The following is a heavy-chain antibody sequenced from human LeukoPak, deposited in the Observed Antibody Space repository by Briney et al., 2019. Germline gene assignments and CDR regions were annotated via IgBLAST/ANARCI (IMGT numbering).Heavy chain of an antibody. CDR2: IYTSGST. J-gene: IGHJ5*02. CDR1: GGSISSYY. CDR3: ARVVVPGLLVYWFDP. Sequence: SETLSLTCTVSGGSISSYYWSWIRQPAGKGLEWIGRIYTSGSTNYNPSLKSRVTMSVDTSKNQFSLKLSSVTAADTAVYYCARVVVPGLLVYWFDPWGQGTLVTVSS. D-gene: IGHD2-2*01. V-gene: IGHV4-4*07.